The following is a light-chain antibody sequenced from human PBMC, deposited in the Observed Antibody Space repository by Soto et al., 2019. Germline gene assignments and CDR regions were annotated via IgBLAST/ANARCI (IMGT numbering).Light chain of an antibody. V-gene: IGKV3-20*01. Sequence: ETVLTQSPGTLPLSPGERATLSCRASQSVSSNYLVWYQQKPGQAPRPLIYGASSRATGIPDRFSGSGSGTDFTLTISRLEPEDFAVYYCQQYANSPFTFGQGTKLEIK. CDR2: GAS. CDR3: QQYANSPFT. J-gene: IGKJ2*01. CDR1: QSVSSNY.